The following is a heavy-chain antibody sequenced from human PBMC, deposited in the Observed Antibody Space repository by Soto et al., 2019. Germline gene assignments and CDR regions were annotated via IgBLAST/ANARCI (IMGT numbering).Heavy chain of an antibody. D-gene: IGHD2-21*02. CDR2: IIPILGIA. J-gene: IGHJ6*03. Sequence: QVQLVQSGAEVKKPGSSVKVSCKASGGTFSSYTISWVRQAPGQGLEWMGRIIPILGIANYAQKFQGRVTITADKSTSTAYMELSSLRSEDTAVYYCARELHFGDCVNPESEGTFYYYVDVGGKGTTVTVSS. CDR3: ARELHFGDCVNPESEGTFYYYVDV. V-gene: IGHV1-69*08. CDR1: GGTFSSYT.